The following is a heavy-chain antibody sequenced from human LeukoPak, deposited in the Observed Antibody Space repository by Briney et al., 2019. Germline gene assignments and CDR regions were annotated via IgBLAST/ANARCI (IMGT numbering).Heavy chain of an antibody. J-gene: IGHJ4*02. V-gene: IGHV4-4*07. CDR2: IYTSGST. Sequence: SETLSLTCTVSGGSISSYYWSWIRQPAGKGLEWIGRIYTSGSTNYNPSLKSRVTMSVDTSKNQFSLKLSSVTAADTAVYYCARDGEDDFWSGYYLGYWGQGTLVTVSS. D-gene: IGHD3-3*01. CDR3: ARDGEDDFWSGYYLGY. CDR1: GGSISSYY.